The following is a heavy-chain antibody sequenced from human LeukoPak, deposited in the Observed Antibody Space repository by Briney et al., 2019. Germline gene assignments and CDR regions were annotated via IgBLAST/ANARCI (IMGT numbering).Heavy chain of an antibody. Sequence: SETLSLTCTVSGGSISSYYWSWIRQPPGKGLEWIGYIYYSGSTNYNPSLKSRVTISVDTSKNQFSLKLSSVTAADTAVYYCARDRHRSGHLFQWANWFDPWGQGTLVTVSS. D-gene: IGHD2-15*01. J-gene: IGHJ5*02. CDR3: ARDRHRSGHLFQWANWFDP. CDR1: GGSISSYY. CDR2: IYYSGST. V-gene: IGHV4-59*12.